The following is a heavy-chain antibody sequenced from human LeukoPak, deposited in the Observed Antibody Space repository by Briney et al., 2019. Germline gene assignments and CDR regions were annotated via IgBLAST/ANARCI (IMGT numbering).Heavy chain of an antibody. CDR2: INHGGSS. CDR3: ASGRNFGEFEV. J-gene: IGHJ4*02. CDR1: GGSFSGYY. D-gene: IGHD3-10*01. Sequence: SETLSLTCAVYGGSFSGYYWTWIRQPAGKGLEWIGEINHGGSSNYNPSFEGRVTISPDTSKNQFSLRLRSVTAADTAVYYCASGRNFGEFEVWGQGTLVTVSS. V-gene: IGHV4-34*01.